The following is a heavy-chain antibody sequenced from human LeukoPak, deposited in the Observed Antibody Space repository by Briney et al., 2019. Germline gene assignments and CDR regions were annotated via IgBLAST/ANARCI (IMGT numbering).Heavy chain of an antibody. CDR3: AKEVPGPGWYTVDY. D-gene: IGHD6-19*01. Sequence: GGSLRLSCAASGFTFSSCPMHWVRQAPGKGLEWVSAISSVSRTYYAGSVKGRFAISRDNSENTLFLHMNSLRFEDTAIYYCAKEVPGPGWYTVDYWGQGTLVTVSS. CDR2: ISSVSRT. J-gene: IGHJ4*02. CDR1: GFTFSSCP. V-gene: IGHV3-23*01.